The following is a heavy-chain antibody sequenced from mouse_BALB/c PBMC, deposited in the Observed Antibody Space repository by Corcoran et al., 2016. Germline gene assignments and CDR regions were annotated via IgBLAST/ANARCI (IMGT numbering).Heavy chain of an antibody. CDR2: IYWDDDK. CDR1: GFSLSTSGMG. CDR3: ARLTGTKFAY. J-gene: IGHJ3*01. Sequence: QVTLKESGPGILQPSQNLSLTCSFSGFSLSTSGMGGSWIRQPSGRGPEWLAHIYWDDDKRNNPSLKSRLTISKDTSRNQVFLKITSVDTAASATYYFARLTGTKFAYWGQGTLVTVSA. D-gene: IGHD4-1*01. V-gene: IGHV8-12*01.